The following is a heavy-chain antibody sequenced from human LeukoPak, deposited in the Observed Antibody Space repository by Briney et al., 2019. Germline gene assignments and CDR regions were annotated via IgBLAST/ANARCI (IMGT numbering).Heavy chain of an antibody. D-gene: IGHD3-3*01. CDR3: ARDLSPHVLRFLEARRTHYYYGMDV. CDR1: GFTFSSYA. Sequence: HPGGSLRLSCAASGFTFSSYAMHWVRQAPGKGLEWVAVISYDGSNKYYADSVKGRFTIPRDNSKNTLYLQMNSLRAEDTAVYYCARDLSPHVLRFLEARRTHYYYGMDVWGQGTTVTVSS. J-gene: IGHJ6*02. CDR2: ISYDGSNK. V-gene: IGHV3-30-3*01.